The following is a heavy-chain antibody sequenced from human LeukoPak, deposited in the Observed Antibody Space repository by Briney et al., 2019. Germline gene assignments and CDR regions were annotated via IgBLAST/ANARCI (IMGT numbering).Heavy chain of an antibody. CDR2: ILPGGGDT. V-gene: IGHV3-23*01. CDR1: GFTFRSYA. CDR3: AKAWPAAGTFDS. Sequence: GGSLRLSCAASGFTFRSYAMTWVRQAPGKGLEWVSTILPGGGDTYYADSVKGRFTISRDTSKNTLYLQMNTLRVEDTAVYYCAKAWPAAGTFDSWGQGSLVTVSS. J-gene: IGHJ4*02. D-gene: IGHD6-13*01.